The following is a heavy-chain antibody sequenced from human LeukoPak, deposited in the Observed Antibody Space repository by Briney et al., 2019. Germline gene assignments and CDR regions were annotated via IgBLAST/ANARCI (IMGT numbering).Heavy chain of an antibody. V-gene: IGHV3-30-3*01. J-gene: IGHJ4*02. Sequence: TGGSLRLSCAASGFTFSSYAMHWVRQAPGKGLEWVAVISYDGSNKYYADSVKGRFTISRDNSKNTLYLQMNSLRAEDTAVYYCARGYYYDSSGYFDHWGQGTLVTVSS. CDR1: GFTFSSYA. CDR2: ISYDGSNK. D-gene: IGHD3-22*01. CDR3: ARGYYYDSSGYFDH.